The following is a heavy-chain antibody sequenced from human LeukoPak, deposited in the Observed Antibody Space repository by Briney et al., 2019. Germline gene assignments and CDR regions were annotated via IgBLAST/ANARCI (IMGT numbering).Heavy chain of an antibody. J-gene: IGHJ5*02. CDR3: ARRRKDLNWFDP. CDR2: INYSGHT. V-gene: IGHV4-39*01. CDR1: GDSISNSDYY. Sequence: SETLSLTCAVSGDSISNSDYYWGWIRQSPGKGLEWITLINYSGHTFYNPSLRSRVTISVDMPKNQFPLNLNSVTAADTAVYYCARRRKDLNWFDPWGQGTLVTVSS.